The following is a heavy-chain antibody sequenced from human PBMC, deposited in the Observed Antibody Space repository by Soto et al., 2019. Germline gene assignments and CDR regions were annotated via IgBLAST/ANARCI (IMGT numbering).Heavy chain of an antibody. J-gene: IGHJ4*02. CDR3: ARDGGGDTAMVGLFDY. CDR1: GGSISSYY. Sequence: SETLSLTCTVSGGSISSYYWSWIRQPPGKGLEWIGYIYYSGSTNYNPSLKSRVTISVDTSKNQFSLKLSSVTAADTAVYYCARDGGGDTAMVGLFDYWGQGTLVTVSS. CDR2: IYYSGST. V-gene: IGHV4-59*01. D-gene: IGHD5-18*01.